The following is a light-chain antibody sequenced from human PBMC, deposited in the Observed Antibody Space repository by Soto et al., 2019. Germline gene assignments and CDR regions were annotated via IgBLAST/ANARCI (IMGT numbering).Light chain of an antibody. J-gene: IGKJ1*01. CDR3: QQRSNWPVT. CDR1: QSVSSY. V-gene: IGKV3-11*01. Sequence: EIVLTQSPATLSLSPGERATLSCRASQSVSSYLAWYQQKPGQAPRLRIYDASNRATGIPARFSGSGSGTDFTLTISSLEPEDFAVYYCQQRSNWPVTFGQGTKVEIK. CDR2: DAS.